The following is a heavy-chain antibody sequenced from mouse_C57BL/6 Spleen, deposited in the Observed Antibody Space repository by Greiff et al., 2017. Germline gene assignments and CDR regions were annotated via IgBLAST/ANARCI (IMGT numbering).Heavy chain of an antibody. CDR1: GFTFSDYY. Sequence: EVKLVESEGGLVQPGRSMKLSCTASGFTFSDYYMAWVRQVPEKGLEWVANINYDGSSTYYLDSLKSRFIISRDNAKNILYLQMSSLKSEDTATYYCAREGDYYGSRDYAMDYWGQGTSVTVSS. V-gene: IGHV5-16*01. D-gene: IGHD1-1*01. CDR2: INYDGSST. J-gene: IGHJ4*01. CDR3: AREGDYYGSRDYAMDY.